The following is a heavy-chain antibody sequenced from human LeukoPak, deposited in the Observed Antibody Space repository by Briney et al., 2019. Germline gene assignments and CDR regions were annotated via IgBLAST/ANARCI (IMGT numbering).Heavy chain of an antibody. V-gene: IGHV4-34*01. D-gene: IGHD6-13*01. CDR1: GGSFSGYY. J-gene: IGHJ5*02. Sequence: PSETLSLTCAVYGGSFSGYYWSWIRQPPGKGLEWIGEINHSGSTNYNPSLKSRVTISVDTSKNQFSLKLSSVTAADTAVYYCARGWGYSSPWGQGTLVTVSS. CDR2: INHSGST. CDR3: ARGWGYSSP.